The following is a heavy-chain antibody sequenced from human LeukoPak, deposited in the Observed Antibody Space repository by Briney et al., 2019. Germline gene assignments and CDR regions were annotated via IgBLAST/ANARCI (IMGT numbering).Heavy chain of an antibody. V-gene: IGHV7-4-1*02. CDR2: INTNTGNP. J-gene: IGHJ3*02. D-gene: IGHD1-26*01. Sequence: ASVKVSCKASGYTFTSYAMNWVRQAPGQGLEWMGWINTNTGNPTYAQGFIGRFVFSLDTSVSTAYLQISSLKAEDTAAYYCARETEWGALDAFDIWGQGTMVTVSS. CDR1: GYTFTSYA. CDR3: ARETEWGALDAFDI.